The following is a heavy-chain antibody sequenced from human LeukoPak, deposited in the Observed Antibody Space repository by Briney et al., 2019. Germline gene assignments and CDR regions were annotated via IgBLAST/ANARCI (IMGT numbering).Heavy chain of an antibody. D-gene: IGHD3-22*01. Sequence: SETLSLTCTVSGGSISSYYWSWIRQPPGKGLEWIGCFYYSGSTDYNPSLKSRVTISVDTSKNQFSLKLSSVTAADTAVYFCARGATYYDSSGYYYHAFDIWGQGTMVTVSS. V-gene: IGHV4-59*01. CDR2: FYYSGST. CDR3: ARGATYYDSSGYYYHAFDI. CDR1: GGSISSYY. J-gene: IGHJ3*02.